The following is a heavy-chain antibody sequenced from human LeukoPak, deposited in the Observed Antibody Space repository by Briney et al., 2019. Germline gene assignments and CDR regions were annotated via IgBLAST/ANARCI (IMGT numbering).Heavy chain of an antibody. CDR3: ARQAPSDSGFDY. J-gene: IGHJ4*02. D-gene: IGHD1-26*01. Sequence: PSETLSLTCTVSGGSISSGGYYWSWIRQPPGKGLEWIGYIYHSGSTYYNPSLKSRVTISVDRSKNQFFLKLSSVTAADTAVYYCARQAPSDSGFDYWGQGTLVTVSS. V-gene: IGHV4-30-2*01. CDR1: GGSISSGGYY. CDR2: IYHSGST.